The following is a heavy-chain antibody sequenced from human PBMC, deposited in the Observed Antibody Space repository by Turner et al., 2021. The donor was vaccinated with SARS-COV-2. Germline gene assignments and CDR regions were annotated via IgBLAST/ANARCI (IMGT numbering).Heavy chain of an antibody. Sequence: EVQLVESGGGLVQPGGSLRLSCAASGFTFSSYDMHLVRQPTGKGLDLVSAIGAACDTYYPGSLNGLFTISRENANNSLYLQMNSLRAGYTAVYFCSRDTQLVWVDYYGMDVCGKGTTVTVSS. V-gene: IGHV3-13*01. J-gene: IGHJ6*04. D-gene: IGHD6-6*01. CDR2: IGAACDT. CDR1: GFTFSSYD. CDR3: SRDTQLVWVDYYGMDV.